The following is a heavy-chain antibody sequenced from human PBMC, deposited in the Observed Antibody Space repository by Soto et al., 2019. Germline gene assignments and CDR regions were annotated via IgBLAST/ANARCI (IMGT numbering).Heavy chain of an antibody. V-gene: IGHV5-51*01. D-gene: IGHD5-18*01. CDR1: GYSFTSYW. J-gene: IGHJ6*02. CDR3: ARRVRMVDTAMVWLYYYGMDV. CDR2: IYPGDSDT. Sequence: GESLKISCKGSGYSFTSYWIGWVRQMPGKGLEWMGIIYPGDSDTRYSPSFQGQVTISADKSISTAYLQWSSLKASDTAMYYCARRVRMVDTAMVWLYYYGMDVWGQGTTVTVSS.